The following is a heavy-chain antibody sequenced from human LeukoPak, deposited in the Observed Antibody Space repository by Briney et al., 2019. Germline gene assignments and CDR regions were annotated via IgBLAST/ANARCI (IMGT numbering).Heavy chain of an antibody. CDR2: ISGSGGST. J-gene: IGHJ4*02. CDR1: GFTFSSYA. V-gene: IGHV3-23*01. D-gene: IGHD6-19*01. Sequence: GGSLRLSCAASGFTFSSYAMSWVRPAPGKGLEWVSAISGSGGSTYYADSVKGRFTISRDNSKNTLYLQMNSLRAEDTAVYYCAIVGGWYSYYCDYWGQGTLVTVSS. CDR3: AIVGGWYSYYCDY.